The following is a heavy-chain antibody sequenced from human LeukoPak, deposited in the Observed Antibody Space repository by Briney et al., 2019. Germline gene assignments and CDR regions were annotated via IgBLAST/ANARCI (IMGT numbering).Heavy chain of an antibody. Sequence: QPSQTLSLTCTVSGGSISSGSYYWSWIRQPAGKGLEWIGRIYTSGSTNYNPSLKSRVTISVDTSKNQFSLKLSSVTAADTAVYYCARVGLRGVIILWFDPWGQGTLVTVSS. CDR1: GGSISSGSYY. V-gene: IGHV4-61*02. J-gene: IGHJ5*02. CDR2: IYTSGST. CDR3: ARVGLRGVIILWFDP. D-gene: IGHD3-10*01.